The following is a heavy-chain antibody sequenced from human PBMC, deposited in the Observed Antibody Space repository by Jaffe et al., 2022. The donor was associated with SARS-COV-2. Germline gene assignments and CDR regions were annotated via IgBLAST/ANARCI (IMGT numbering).Heavy chain of an antibody. CDR2: ISYDGSVQ. V-gene: IGHV3-30*18. D-gene: IGHD1-26*01. CDR3: AKGATKMDS. J-gene: IGHJ5*02. Sequence: QVQLVESGGGVVQPGRSLRLSCTASGFTFNKYGMNWVRQAPGRGLEWVAFISYDGSVQHYVDSVKGRFSISRDDFKNTLFLQMTSLRVDDTAVYYCAKGATKMDSWGQGTLVTVSS. CDR1: GFTFNKYG.